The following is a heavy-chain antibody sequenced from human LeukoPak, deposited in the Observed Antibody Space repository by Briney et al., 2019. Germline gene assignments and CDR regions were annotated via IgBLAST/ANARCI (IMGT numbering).Heavy chain of an antibody. CDR1: GGSISSYY. V-gene: IGHV4-59*12. Sequence: SETLSLTCTVSGGSISSYYWSWIRQPPGKGLEWIGYIYYSGSTYYNPSLKSRVTISVDTSKNQFSLKLSSVTAADTAVYYCARESLAASWFDPWGQGTLVTVSS. CDR3: ARESLAASWFDP. J-gene: IGHJ5*02. D-gene: IGHD6-25*01. CDR2: IYYSGST.